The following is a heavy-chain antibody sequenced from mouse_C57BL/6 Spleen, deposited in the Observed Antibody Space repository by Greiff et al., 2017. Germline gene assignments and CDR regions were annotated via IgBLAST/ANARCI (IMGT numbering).Heavy chain of an antibody. J-gene: IGHJ1*03. V-gene: IGHV5-6*02. CDR2: ISSGGSYT. D-gene: IGHD2-1*01. CDR3: ARVYGNYGYFDV. CDR1: GFTFSSYG. Sequence: EVKLLESGGDLVKPGGSLKLSCAASGFTFSSYGMSWVRQTPDKRLEWVATISSGGSYTYYPDSVKGRFTISRDNAKNTLYLQMSSLKSEDTAMXYCARVYGNYGYFDVWGTGTTVTVSS.